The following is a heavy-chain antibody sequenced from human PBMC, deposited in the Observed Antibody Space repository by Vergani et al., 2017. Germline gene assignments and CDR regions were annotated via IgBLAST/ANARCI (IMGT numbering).Heavy chain of an antibody. J-gene: IGHJ4*02. Sequence: QVQLVQSGAEVKKPGSSVKVSCKASGGTFSSYTISWVRQAPGQGLEWMGRIIPILGIANYAQKFQGRVTITADKSTSTAYMELSSLRSEDTAVYYCARDVGGAFGNYFDYWGQGTLVTVSS. V-gene: IGHV1-69*08. CDR2: IIPILGIA. CDR1: GGTFSSYT. D-gene: IGHD3-16*01. CDR3: ARDVGGAFGNYFDY.